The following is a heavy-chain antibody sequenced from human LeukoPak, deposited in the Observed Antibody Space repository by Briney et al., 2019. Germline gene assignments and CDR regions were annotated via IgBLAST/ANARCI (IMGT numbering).Heavy chain of an antibody. CDR1: GFTFSSYE. CDR2: ITTSGTTL. Sequence: PGGSLRLSCAASGFTFSSYEMNWVRQATGRGLEWISYITTSGTTLDYADSVKGRFTISRDNSNNTLHLQMNSLRAEDRAMYYCARRAGDYSHPYDYWGQGTLVTVSS. D-gene: IGHD3-22*01. J-gene: IGHJ4*02. V-gene: IGHV3-48*03. CDR3: ARRAGDYSHPYDY.